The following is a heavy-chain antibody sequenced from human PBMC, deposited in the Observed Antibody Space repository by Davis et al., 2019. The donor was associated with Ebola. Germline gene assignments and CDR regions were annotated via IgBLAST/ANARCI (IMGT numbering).Heavy chain of an antibody. Sequence: GESLKISCTASGFTFSTSWMHWVRQAPGKGLMWASRVNGGGTDTGYADSVKGRFTISRDNAKNTLYLQMNSLRADDTAVYYCANDKWSLDIRGQGTMVTVSS. CDR1: GFTFSTSW. D-gene: IGHD2-15*01. CDR3: ANDKWSLDI. CDR2: VNGGGTDT. J-gene: IGHJ3*02. V-gene: IGHV3-74*01.